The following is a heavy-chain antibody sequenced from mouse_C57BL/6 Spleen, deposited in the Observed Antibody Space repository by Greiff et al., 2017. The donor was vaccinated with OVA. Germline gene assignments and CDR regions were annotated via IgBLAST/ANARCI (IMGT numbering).Heavy chain of an antibody. V-gene: IGHV1-53*01. CDR1: GYTFTSYW. Sequence: QVQLQQSGTELVKPGASVKLSCKASGYTFTSYWMHWVKQRPGQGLEWIGNINPSNGGTNYNEKFKSKATLTVDKSSSTAYMQLSSLTSEDSAVYYCASPGDDYDGSYYAMDYWGQGTSVTVSS. CDR2: INPSNGGT. J-gene: IGHJ4*01. D-gene: IGHD2-4*01. CDR3: ASPGDDYDGSYYAMDY.